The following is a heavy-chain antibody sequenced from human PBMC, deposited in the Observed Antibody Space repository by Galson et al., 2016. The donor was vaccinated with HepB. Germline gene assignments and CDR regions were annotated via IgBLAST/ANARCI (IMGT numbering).Heavy chain of an antibody. CDR1: GFTFRSYG. V-gene: IGHV3-23*01. Sequence: SLRLSCAASGFTFRSYGMSWVRQAPGKGLEWVSIISGSGGTAYYADSVKGRFTISRDNSKNTLYLQMNSLRAEDTAIYYFAKPQAGYTSGHGGAFDIWGQGTMVTVSS. D-gene: IGHD6-19*01. CDR3: AKPQAGYTSGHGGAFDI. CDR2: ISGSGGTA. J-gene: IGHJ3*02.